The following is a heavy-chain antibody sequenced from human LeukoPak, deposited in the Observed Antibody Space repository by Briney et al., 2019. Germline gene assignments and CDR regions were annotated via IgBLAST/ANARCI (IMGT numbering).Heavy chain of an antibody. CDR3: ARVRNNWNYFSARNNWFDP. J-gene: IGHJ5*02. D-gene: IGHD1-7*01. CDR2: IYHSGST. CDR1: GYSISSGYY. V-gene: IGHV4-38-2*01. Sequence: SETLSLTCAVSGYSISSGYYWGWIRQPPGKGLEWIGSIYHSGSTYYNPSLKSRVTISIDTSKNQFSLKLSSVTAADTAVYYCARVRNNWNYFSARNNWFDPWGQGTLVTVSS.